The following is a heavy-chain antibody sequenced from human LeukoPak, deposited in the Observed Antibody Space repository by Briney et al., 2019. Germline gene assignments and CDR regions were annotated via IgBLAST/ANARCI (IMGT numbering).Heavy chain of an antibody. J-gene: IGHJ6*02. Sequence: GGSLRLSCAASGFSFNSYAMSWVRQAPGKGLEWVSAVSGRGERTYYADFVQGRFSISRDNSKDTVYLQMNSLRAGDTAIYYCANQPGLYDSGWSWTYPFFGVDVWGQGTTVTVSS. CDR1: GFSFNSYA. CDR2: VSGRGERT. V-gene: IGHV3-23*01. CDR3: ANQPGLYDSGWSWTYPFFGVDV. D-gene: IGHD6-19*01.